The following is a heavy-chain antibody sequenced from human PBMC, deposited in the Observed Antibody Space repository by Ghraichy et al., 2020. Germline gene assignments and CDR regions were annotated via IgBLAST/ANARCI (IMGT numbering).Heavy chain of an antibody. D-gene: IGHD4-17*01. CDR2: IKQDGSEK. Sequence: GGSLRLSCAASGFTFSSYWMSWVRQAPGKGLEWVANIKQDGSEKYYVDSVKGRFTISRDNAKNSLYLQMNSLRAEDTAVYYCARDRVYGVKYFDYWGQGTLVTVSS. CDR1: GFTFSSYW. CDR3: ARDRVYGVKYFDY. V-gene: IGHV3-7*01. J-gene: IGHJ4*02.